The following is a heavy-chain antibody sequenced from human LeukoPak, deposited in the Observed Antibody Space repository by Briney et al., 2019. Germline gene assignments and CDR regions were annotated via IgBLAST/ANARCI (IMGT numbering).Heavy chain of an antibody. CDR1: GGSISSGGYY. J-gene: IGHJ6*02. V-gene: IGHV4-31*03. D-gene: IGHD4-17*01. CDR3: AREDPQTTVPEGMDV. Sequence: SETLSLTCTVSGGSISSGGYYWSWIRQHPGKGLEWIGYIYYSGSTYYNPSLKSRVTISVDTSKNQFSLKLSSVTAADTAVYYCAREDPQTTVPEGMDVWGQGTTVTVSS. CDR2: IYYSGST.